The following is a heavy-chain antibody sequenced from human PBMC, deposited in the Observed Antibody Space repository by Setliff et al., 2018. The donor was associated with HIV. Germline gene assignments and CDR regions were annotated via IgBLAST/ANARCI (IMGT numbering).Heavy chain of an antibody. V-gene: IGHV3-23*01. J-gene: IGHJ4*02. CDR2: ISGRDGRT. CDR1: GFTFSSYG. Sequence: GGSLRLSCAAFGFTFSSYGMSWVRQAPGKGLEWVSTISGRDGRTYYADSVKGRFTISRDNSRNTLYLQMNSLRAEDTAVYFCAKLGGSGSYSNAFDYWGQGTLVTVSS. CDR3: AKLGGSGSYSNAFDY. D-gene: IGHD3-10*01.